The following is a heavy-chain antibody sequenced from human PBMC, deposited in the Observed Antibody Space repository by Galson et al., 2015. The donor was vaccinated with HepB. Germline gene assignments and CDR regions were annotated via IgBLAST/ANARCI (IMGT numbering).Heavy chain of an antibody. CDR3: ASYRPGYCSSTSCYRSFDY. Sequence: SLRLSCAASGFTFSSYWMSWVRQAPGKGLEWVANIKQDGSEKYYVDSVKGRFTISRDNAKNSLYLQMNSLRAEDTAVYYCASYRPGYCSSTSCYRSFDYWGQGTLVTVSS. V-gene: IGHV3-7*01. D-gene: IGHD2-2*01. CDR1: GFTFSSYW. J-gene: IGHJ4*02. CDR2: IKQDGSEK.